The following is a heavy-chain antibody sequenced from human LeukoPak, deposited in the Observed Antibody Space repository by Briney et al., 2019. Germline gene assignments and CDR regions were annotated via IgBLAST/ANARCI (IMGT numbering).Heavy chain of an antibody. J-gene: IGHJ4*02. V-gene: IGHV1-2*02. CDR1: GYTFTGYY. CDR2: INPNSGGT. D-gene: IGHD3-10*01. CDR3: ARADRGGPYYFDY. Sequence: GASVKVSCKASGYTFTGYYMHWVRQAPGQGLEWMGWINPNSGGTNYAQKFQGRVTMTRDTSISTAYMELSRLRSDDTAVYYCARADRGGPYYFDYWGQGTLVTVSS.